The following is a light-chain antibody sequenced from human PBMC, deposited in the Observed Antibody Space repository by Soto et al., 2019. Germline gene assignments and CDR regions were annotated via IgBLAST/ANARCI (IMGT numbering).Light chain of an antibody. J-gene: IGKJ1*01. Sequence: EIVMTQSPATLSVSPGERATLSCRASQSVSSNLAWYQQKPGQAPRLLIYGASTRATGIPARFSGSGSGTEFTLTISSLQSEDFAVYYLQQYNNWPPWTFGQATKVEIK. CDR1: QSVSSN. CDR2: GAS. V-gene: IGKV3-15*01. CDR3: QQYNNWPPWT.